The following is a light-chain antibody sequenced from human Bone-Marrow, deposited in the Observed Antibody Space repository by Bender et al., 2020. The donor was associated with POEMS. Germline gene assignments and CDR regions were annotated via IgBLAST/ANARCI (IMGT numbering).Light chain of an antibody. Sequence: LTQPASVSGSPGQSITISCTGEKFGEEYACWYQQKPGQSPVVVIYQDTKRPSGIPERFSGSTSGNTASLTISGTQTMDEADYYCQSWGSNTAVFGGGTKLTVL. J-gene: IGLJ2*01. CDR3: QSWGSNTAV. CDR1: KFGEEY. CDR2: QDT. V-gene: IGLV3-1*01.